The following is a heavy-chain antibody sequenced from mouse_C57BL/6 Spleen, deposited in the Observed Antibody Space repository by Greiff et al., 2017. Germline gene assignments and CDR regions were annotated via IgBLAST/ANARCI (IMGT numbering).Heavy chain of an antibody. CDR2: IYPGDGDT. Sequence: QVQLQHSGAELVKPGASVKISCKASGYAFSSYWMNWVKQRPGKGLEWIGQIYPGDGDTNYNGKFKGKATLTADKSSSTAYMQLSSLTSEDSAVYFCARGRELGGFDYWGQGTTLTVSS. V-gene: IGHV1-80*01. CDR1: GYAFSSYW. J-gene: IGHJ2*01. D-gene: IGHD4-1*01. CDR3: ARGRELGGFDY.